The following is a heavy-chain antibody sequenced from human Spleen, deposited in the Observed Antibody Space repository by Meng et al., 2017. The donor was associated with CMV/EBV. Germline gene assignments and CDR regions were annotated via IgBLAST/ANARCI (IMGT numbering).Heavy chain of an antibody. CDR2: INPTTGST. CDR1: GYTFTSYY. V-gene: IGHV1-46*01. Sequence: ASVKVSCKASGYTFTSYYMHWVRQAPGQGLEWMGVINPTTGSTTDAQKFQDRVSMTRDTSTSTVYMELSSLRSEDTAVYYCARGLRITIFGVVIFDGMDVWGQGTTVTVSS. CDR3: ARGLRITIFGVVIFDGMDV. J-gene: IGHJ6*02. D-gene: IGHD3-3*01.